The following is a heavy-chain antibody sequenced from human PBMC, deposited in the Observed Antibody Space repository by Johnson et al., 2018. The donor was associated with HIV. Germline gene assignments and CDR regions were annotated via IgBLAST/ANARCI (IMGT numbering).Heavy chain of an antibody. CDR2: IGTAGDT. V-gene: IGHV3-13*01. Sequence: DVQVVESGGGLVQPGGSLRLSCAASGFTFSSYDMHWVRQATGKGLEWVSAIGTAGDTYYPGSVKGRFTISRENAKNSLYLQMNSLRAGDTVVYYCARDLVGARSAFDIWGQGTMVTVSS. CDR3: ARDLVGARSAFDI. CDR1: GFTFSSYD. J-gene: IGHJ3*02. D-gene: IGHD1-26*01.